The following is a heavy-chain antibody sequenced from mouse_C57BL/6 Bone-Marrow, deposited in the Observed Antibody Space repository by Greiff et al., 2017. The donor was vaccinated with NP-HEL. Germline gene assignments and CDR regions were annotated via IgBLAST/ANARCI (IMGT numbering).Heavy chain of an antibody. CDR2: ISYDGSN. V-gene: IGHV3-6*01. CDR1: GYSITSGYY. D-gene: IGHD2-3*01. Sequence: EVQLQESGPGLVKPSQSLSLTCSVTGYSITSGYYWNWIRQFPGNKLVWMGFISYDGSNNYNPSLKNRISITRDTSKNQFFLKLNSVTTEDTATYYCARVDGYYNFDYWGQGTTLTVSS. CDR3: ARVDGYYNFDY. J-gene: IGHJ2*01.